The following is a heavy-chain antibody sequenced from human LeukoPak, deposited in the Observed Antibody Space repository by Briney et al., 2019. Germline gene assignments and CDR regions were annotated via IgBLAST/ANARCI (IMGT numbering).Heavy chain of an antibody. CDR3: ARGQSYFYY. CDR2: VNHSGST. Sequence: PSETLSLTCAVYGGSFSGYDWSWIRQPPGKGLEWIGEVNHSGSTNYNPSLKSRVTISVDTSKNQFSLKLSSVTAADTAVYYCARGQSYFYYWGQGTLVTVSS. V-gene: IGHV4-34*01. J-gene: IGHJ4*02. CDR1: GGSFSGYD.